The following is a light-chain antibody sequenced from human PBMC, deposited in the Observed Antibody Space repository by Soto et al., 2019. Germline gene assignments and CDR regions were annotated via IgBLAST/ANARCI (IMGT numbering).Light chain of an antibody. Sequence: DIQMTQSPSSLSASVGDRVTITCRASQGIRNDLGWYQQKPGKAPKRLIYGSSSLQSGVPSRFSGSGSGTDFTLTISRLEPEDFAVYFCQRYGSSPLITFGQGTRLEI. CDR3: QRYGSSPLIT. J-gene: IGKJ5*01. V-gene: IGKV1-17*01. CDR2: GSS. CDR1: QGIRND.